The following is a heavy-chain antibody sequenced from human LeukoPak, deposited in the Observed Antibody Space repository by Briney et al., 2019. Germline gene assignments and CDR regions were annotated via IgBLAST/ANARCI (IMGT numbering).Heavy chain of an antibody. Sequence: PGGSLRLSCEVSGFSLTEFYISWIRQAPGKGLEWISFISSSGESIYYADSVKGRLPISRDTAQNSVFLEMASLRAEDTATYYCAREYSYYFDYWGRGTLVTVSS. D-gene: IGHD5-12*01. J-gene: IGHJ4*02. CDR1: GFSLTEFY. V-gene: IGHV3-11*04. CDR2: ISSSGESI. CDR3: AREYSYYFDY.